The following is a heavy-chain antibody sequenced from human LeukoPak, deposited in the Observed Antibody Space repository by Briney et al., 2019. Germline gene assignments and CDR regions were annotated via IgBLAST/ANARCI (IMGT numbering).Heavy chain of an antibody. J-gene: IGHJ4*02. CDR2: ISSDASDK. D-gene: IGHD6-6*01. V-gene: IGHV3-30*04. CDR3: ASLIAARLDY. Sequence: GGSLRLSCAASGFTFSSYAMHWVRQAPGKGLEWVAVISSDASDKYNADSVKGRFTISRDNSKNTLYLQMNSLRAEDTAVYYCASLIAARLDYWGQGTLVTVSS. CDR1: GFTFSSYA.